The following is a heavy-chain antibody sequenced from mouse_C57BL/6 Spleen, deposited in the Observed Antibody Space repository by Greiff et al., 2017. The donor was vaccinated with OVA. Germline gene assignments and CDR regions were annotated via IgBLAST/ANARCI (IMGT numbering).Heavy chain of an antibody. CDR1: GYTFTSYW. V-gene: IGHV1-64*01. CDR2: IHPNSGST. CDR3: ARTVEFDY. J-gene: IGHJ2*01. Sequence: QVQLRQPGAELVKPGASVKLSCKASGYTFTSYWMHWVKQRPGQGLEWIGMIHPNSGSTNYNEKFKSKATLTVDKPSSTAYMQLSSLTSEDSAVYYCARTVEFDYWGQGTTLTVSS. D-gene: IGHD1-1*01.